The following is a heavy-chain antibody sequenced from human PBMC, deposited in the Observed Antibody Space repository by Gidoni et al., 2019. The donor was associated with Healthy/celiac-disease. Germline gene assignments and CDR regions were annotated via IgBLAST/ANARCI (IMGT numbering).Heavy chain of an antibody. Sequence: EVQLVESGGGLVKPGGSLRLSFAASGFTFSSYSMNWVRQAPGKGLEWVSSISSSSSYIYYADSVKGRFTISRDNAKNSLYLQMNSLRAEDTAVYYCARDTVGATGVDYWGQGTLVTVSS. J-gene: IGHJ4*02. V-gene: IGHV3-21*01. D-gene: IGHD1-26*01. CDR1: GFTFSSYS. CDR3: ARDTVGATGVDY. CDR2: ISSSSSYI.